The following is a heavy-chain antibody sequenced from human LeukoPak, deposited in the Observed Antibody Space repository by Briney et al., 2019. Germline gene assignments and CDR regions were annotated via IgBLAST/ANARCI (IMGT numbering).Heavy chain of an antibody. Sequence: SETLSLTCTVSGASISNYYWSWIRQPPGKGLEWIGNIYYSGNTNYNPSLKSRVTISVDTSKNQFSLRLSSVTAADTAVYYCARGPVVTIYYYYGMDVWGQGTTVTVSS. J-gene: IGHJ6*02. CDR2: IYYSGNT. CDR1: GASISNYY. V-gene: IGHV4-59*08. CDR3: ARGPVVTIYYYYGMDV. D-gene: IGHD3-3*01.